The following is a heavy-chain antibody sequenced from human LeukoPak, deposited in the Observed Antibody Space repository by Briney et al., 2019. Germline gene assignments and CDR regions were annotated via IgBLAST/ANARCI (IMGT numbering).Heavy chain of an antibody. Sequence: SETLSLTCAVYGGSFSGYYWNWIRQPPGKGLEWIGEINHSAGTKYNPSLKSRVTISEDTSKNQFSLNLSSVTAADTAVYYCARDSRGFYGSRTFDIWGLGTMVTVSS. CDR1: GGSFSGYY. V-gene: IGHV4-34*01. CDR3: ARDSRGFYGSRTFDI. CDR2: INHSAGT. J-gene: IGHJ3*02. D-gene: IGHD3-10*01.